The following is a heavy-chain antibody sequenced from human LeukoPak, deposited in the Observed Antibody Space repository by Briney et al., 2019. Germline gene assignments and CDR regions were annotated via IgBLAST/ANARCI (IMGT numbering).Heavy chain of an antibody. D-gene: IGHD3-22*01. CDR3: ARVGYDSLLDAFDI. V-gene: IGHV3-30-3*01. Sequence: SGGSLRLSCAASGFTFSSYAMHWVRQAPGKGLEWVAVISYDGSNKYYADSVKGRFTISRDNSKNTLYLQMNSLRAEDTAVYYCARVGYDSLLDAFDIWGQGTMVTVSS. J-gene: IGHJ3*02. CDR2: ISYDGSNK. CDR1: GFTFSSYA.